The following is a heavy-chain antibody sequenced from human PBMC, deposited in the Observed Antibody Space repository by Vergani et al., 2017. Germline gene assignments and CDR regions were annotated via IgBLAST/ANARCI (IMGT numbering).Heavy chain of an antibody. CDR3: ACSGSYYPVDAFDM. V-gene: IGHV3-53*01. Sequence: EVQLVESGGGLIQPGGSLRLSCAASGFTVSSNYMSWVRQAPGRGLEWVSVIYSGGSTYYADSVKGRFTISRYNSKNTLYLQMNSLRAEDTAVDYCACSGSYYPVDAFDMWGQGIMVTVSS. CDR2: IYSGGST. J-gene: IGHJ3*02. CDR1: GFTVSSNY. D-gene: IGHD1-26*01.